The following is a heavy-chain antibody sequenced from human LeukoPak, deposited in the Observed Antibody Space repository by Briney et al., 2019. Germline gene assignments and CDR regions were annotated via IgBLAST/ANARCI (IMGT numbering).Heavy chain of an antibody. CDR2: MNPNSGNT. Sequence: ASVKVSCKASGYTFTRYDINWVRQATAQGREWMGWMNPNSGNTGYPQKFQGRVTMTSNTYISAAYMELNTLRSEDTAVYYCASTTHYDGFGSYYSPTPPQWECGMDFWGQGTTVTVSS. J-gene: IGHJ6*02. V-gene: IGHV1-8*01. D-gene: IGHD3-10*01. CDR1: GYTFTRYD. CDR3: ASTTHYDGFGSYYSPTPPQWECGMDF.